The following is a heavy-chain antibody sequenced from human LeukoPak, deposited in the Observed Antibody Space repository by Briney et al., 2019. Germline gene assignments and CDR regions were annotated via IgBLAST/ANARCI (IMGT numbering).Heavy chain of an antibody. CDR3: ARVPYSSSSWFDP. D-gene: IGHD6-6*01. Sequence: GASVKVSCKASGGTFSSYAISWVRQAPGQGLEWMGGIIPIFGTANYAQKFQGRVTITTDESTSTAYMELSSLRSEDTAVYYCARVPYSSSSWFDPWGQGTLVTVSS. V-gene: IGHV1-69*05. CDR1: GGTFSSYA. CDR2: IIPIFGTA. J-gene: IGHJ5*02.